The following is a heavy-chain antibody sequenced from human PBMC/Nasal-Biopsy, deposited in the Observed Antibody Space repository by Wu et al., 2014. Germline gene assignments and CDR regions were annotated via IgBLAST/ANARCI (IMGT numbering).Heavy chain of an antibody. CDR1: GGSISSGGFY. CDR3: ARGNPWKADADSHWFNP. V-gene: IGHV4-39*07. CDR2: VTHNGDT. Sequence: TLSLTCTVSGGSISSGGFYWFWIRQHPGKGLEWIGEVTHNGDTRDNPSLRSRLSLSADTSTDQFSLTLRSVTAADTGVYFCARGNPWKADADSHWFNPWGQGTLVIVS. D-gene: IGHD1-1*01. J-gene: IGHJ5*02.